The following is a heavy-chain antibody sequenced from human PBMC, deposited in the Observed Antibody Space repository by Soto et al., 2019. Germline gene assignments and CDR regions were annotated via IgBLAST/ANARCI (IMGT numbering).Heavy chain of an antibody. CDR2: IWYDGTSK. CDR1: GFSFSFYG. D-gene: IGHD3-3*01. Sequence: QMQLVESGGGVVQPGGSLRLSCGSSGFSFSFYGMHWVRQAPGKGLEWVAFIWYDGTSKFYADSVKGRFTISRDNSKTTLFLEMNSRRVEDTAVYYCARDGTPQRLMEKNYYNYCAGMDAWGQGTTVLVSS. V-gene: IGHV3-33*01. CDR3: ARDGTPQRLMEKNYYNYCAGMDA. J-gene: IGHJ6*02.